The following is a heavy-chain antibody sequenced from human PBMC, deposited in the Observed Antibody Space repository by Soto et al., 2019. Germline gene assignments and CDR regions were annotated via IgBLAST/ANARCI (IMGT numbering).Heavy chain of an antibody. CDR1: GFIFSNYD. J-gene: IGHJ6*02. CDR2: IGTAGDT. Sequence: EVQLVESGGDLVQPGGSLRLSCTVSGFIFSNYDMHWVRQVTGRGLEWVSAIGTAGDTYYPGSVKGRFTSSRENAKNSLYLQMNSLRAEDTAVYYCVRDGGGNHGGYYYYSMDVWGQGTTVIVSS. CDR3: VRDGGGNHGGYYYYSMDV. D-gene: IGHD3-16*01. V-gene: IGHV3-13*01.